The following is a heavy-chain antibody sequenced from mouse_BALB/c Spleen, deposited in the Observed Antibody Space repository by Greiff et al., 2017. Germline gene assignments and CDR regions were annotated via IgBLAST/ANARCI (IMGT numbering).Heavy chain of an antibody. V-gene: IGHV7-3*02. CDR1: GFTFTDYY. Sequence: EVKLVESGGGLVQPGGSLRLSCATSGFTFTDYYMSWVRQPPGKALEWLGFIRNKANGYTTEYSASVKDRFTISRDNSQSILYLQMNTLRAEDSATYYCARGGTTVVADYYAMDYWGQGTSVTVSS. J-gene: IGHJ4*01. D-gene: IGHD1-1*01. CDR2: IRNKANGYTT. CDR3: ARGGTTVVADYYAMDY.